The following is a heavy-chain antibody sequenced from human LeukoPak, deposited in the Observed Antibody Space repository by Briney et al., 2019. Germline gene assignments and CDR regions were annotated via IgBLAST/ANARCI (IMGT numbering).Heavy chain of an antibody. CDR1: GGSFSGYY. CDR3: ARVFLPDIVVVPTAPGFDY. V-gene: IGHV4-34*01. Sequence: PSETLSLTCAVYGGSFSGYYWSWIRQPPGKGLEWIGEINHSGSTNYNPSLKSRVTISVDTSKNQFSLKLSSVTAADTAVYYWARVFLPDIVVVPTAPGFDYWGQGTLVTVSS. D-gene: IGHD2-2*01. J-gene: IGHJ4*02. CDR2: INHSGST.